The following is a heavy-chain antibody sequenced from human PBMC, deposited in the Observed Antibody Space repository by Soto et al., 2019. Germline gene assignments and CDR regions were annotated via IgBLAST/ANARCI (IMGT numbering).Heavy chain of an antibody. CDR1: GFSLITGVG. Sequence: QITLKESGPSLVRPPETLTLTCTFSGFSLITGVGVGWVRQPPGKALEWLAVIFGYKNDYYRPSLQTRVTISQDTSEDQVVLTLTNMDPEDTATYFCTQIYGSGSWGWYFHSWGQGTLVTVS. CDR3: TQIYGSGSWGWYFHS. CDR2: IFGYKND. D-gene: IGHD1-26*01. J-gene: IGHJ4*02. V-gene: IGHV2-5*01.